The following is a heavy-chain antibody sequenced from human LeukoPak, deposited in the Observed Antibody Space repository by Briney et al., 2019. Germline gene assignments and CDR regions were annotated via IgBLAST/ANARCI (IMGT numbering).Heavy chain of an antibody. J-gene: IGHJ4*02. Sequence: ASVTVSFKVSGYTLTELSMHWVRQAPGKGLEWMGGFDPEDGETIYAQKFQGRVTMTEDTSTDTAYMELSSLRSEDTAVYYCATRYCSSTSCYHFDYWGQGTLVTVSS. CDR2: FDPEDGET. V-gene: IGHV1-24*01. D-gene: IGHD2-2*01. CDR3: ATRYCSSTSCYHFDY. CDR1: GYTLTELS.